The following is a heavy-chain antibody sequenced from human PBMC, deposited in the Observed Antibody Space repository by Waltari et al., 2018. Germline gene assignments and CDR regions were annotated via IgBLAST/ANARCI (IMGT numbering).Heavy chain of an antibody. V-gene: IGHV4-38-2*02. D-gene: IGHD3-10*01. CDR1: GYSISSGYY. CDR2: IYHSGST. CDR3: ARDGSEYNWFDP. J-gene: IGHJ5*02. Sequence: QVQLQESGPGLVKPSETLSLTCAVPGYSISSGYYWGWIRQPPGKGLEWIGNIYHSGSTYYNPSLKSRVTISVDTSKNQFSLKLRSVTAADTAVYYCARDGSEYNWFDPWGQGTLVTVSS.